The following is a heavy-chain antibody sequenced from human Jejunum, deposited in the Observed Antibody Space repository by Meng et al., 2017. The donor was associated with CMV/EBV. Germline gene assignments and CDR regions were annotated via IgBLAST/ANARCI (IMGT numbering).Heavy chain of an antibody. V-gene: IGHV4-34*01. J-gene: IGHJ4*02. CDR1: GSYRDYY. D-gene: IGHD3-22*01. CDR2: INHRGST. Sequence: GSYRDYYGDWVRQSPGKGLGWIGEINHRGSTNYNPSLKSRVTMSVDTSKNQFSLSLSSVTAADTAVYYCARGRGTVIVVAMEYYFDYWGQGTLVTVSS. CDR3: ARGRGTVIVVAMEYYFDY.